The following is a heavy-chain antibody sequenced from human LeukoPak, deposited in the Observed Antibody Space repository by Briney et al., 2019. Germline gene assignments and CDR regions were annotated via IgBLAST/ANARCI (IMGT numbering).Heavy chain of an antibody. CDR2: ISAYNGNT. Sequence: ASLKVSCKASGYTFTNYGISWVGQAPGQGLEWMGWISAYNGNTNYAQKLQGRVTMTTDTSTTTAYMELRSLRSDDTAVYYCARPIQVGATFFDYWGQGTLVTVSS. CDR3: ARPIQVGATFFDY. J-gene: IGHJ4*02. CDR1: GYTFTNYG. D-gene: IGHD1-26*01. V-gene: IGHV1-18*01.